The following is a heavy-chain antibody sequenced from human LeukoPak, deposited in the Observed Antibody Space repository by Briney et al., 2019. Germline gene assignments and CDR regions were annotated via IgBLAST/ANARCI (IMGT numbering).Heavy chain of an antibody. V-gene: IGHV4-4*07. J-gene: IGHJ4*02. CDR3: ARDILATSIAAPYY. CDR2: IFYSGRT. CDR1: GGSISSYY. Sequence: TASETLSLTCTVSGGSISSYYWSWIRQPAGKGLEWIGSIFYSGRTYYNPSLKSRVTMSVDTSKNQFSLRLSSVNAADTAVYYCARDILATSIAAPYYWGQGTLVTVSS. D-gene: IGHD6-13*01.